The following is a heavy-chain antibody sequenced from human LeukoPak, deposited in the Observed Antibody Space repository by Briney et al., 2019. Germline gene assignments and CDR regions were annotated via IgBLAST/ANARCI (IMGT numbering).Heavy chain of an antibody. D-gene: IGHD1-26*01. CDR3: AYTALSRGVPQRHIVGATLGAFDI. V-gene: IGHV3-23*01. CDR2: ISGSGGST. J-gene: IGHJ3*02. CDR1: GFTFSSYA. Sequence: GGSLRLSCAASGFTFSSYAMSWVRQAPGKGLEWVSAISGSGGSTYYADSVKGRFTISRDNSKNTLYLQMNSLRAEDTAVYYCAYTALSRGVPQRHIVGATLGAFDIWAKGQWSPSLQ.